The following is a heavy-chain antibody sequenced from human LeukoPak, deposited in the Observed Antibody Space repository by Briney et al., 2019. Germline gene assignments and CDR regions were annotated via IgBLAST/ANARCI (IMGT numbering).Heavy chain of an antibody. J-gene: IGHJ4*02. CDR3: AKSSGSSTYYFDY. V-gene: IGHV3-23*01. CDR1: GFTFRSYA. Sequence: GGSLRLSCAGSGFTFRSYAMSWVREAPGKGLEWVSAMSADGGGTYIARSLKGRCTISRDKTQSTLSLQMNSLRDEDTAIYYCAKSSGSSTYYFDYWGQGILVTVSS. D-gene: IGHD3-22*01. CDR2: MSADGGGT.